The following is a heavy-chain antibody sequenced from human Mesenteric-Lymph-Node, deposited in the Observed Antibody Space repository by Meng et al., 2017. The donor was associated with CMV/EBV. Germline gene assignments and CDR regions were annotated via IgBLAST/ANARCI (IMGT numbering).Heavy chain of an antibody. CDR3: AREYYDFWSGSSSGYGMDV. V-gene: IGHV1-18*01. CDR2: ISAYNGNT. J-gene: IGHJ6*02. Sequence: ASVKVSCKASGYTFTSYGISWVRQAPGQGLEWMGWISAYNGNTNYAQKLQGRVTMTTDTSTSTAYMELRSLRSDDTAVYYCAREYYDFWSGSSSGYGMDVWGQGTTVTVSS. D-gene: IGHD3-3*01. CDR1: GYTFTSYG.